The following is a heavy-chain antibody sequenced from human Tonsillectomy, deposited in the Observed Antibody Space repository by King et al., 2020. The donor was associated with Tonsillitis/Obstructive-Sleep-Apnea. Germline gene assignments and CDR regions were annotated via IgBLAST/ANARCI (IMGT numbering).Heavy chain of an antibody. CDR2: IYYSGST. CDR3: ASGEYCSGGSCYSAGEAFDI. V-gene: IGHV4-31*03. D-gene: IGHD2-15*01. J-gene: IGHJ3*02. CDR1: GGSISSGGYY. Sequence: VQLQESGPGLVKPSQTLSLTCTVSGGSISSGGYYWSWIRQHPGKGLEWIGYIYYSGSTYYNPSLKSRVTISVDTSKNQFSLKLSSVTAADTAVYSCASGEYCSGGSCYSAGEAFDIWGQGTMVTVSS.